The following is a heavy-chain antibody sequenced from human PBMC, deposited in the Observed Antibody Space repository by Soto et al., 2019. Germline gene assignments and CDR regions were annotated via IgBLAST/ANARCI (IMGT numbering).Heavy chain of an antibody. V-gene: IGHV1-69*02. CDR2: IIPILGIA. Sequence: GASVKVSCKASGGPFSSYTISWVRQAPGQGLEWMGRIIPILGIANYAQKFQGRVTITADKSTSTAYMELSSLRSEDTAVYYCASMGSGWPEVPCWGQGTLVTVSS. D-gene: IGHD6-19*01. J-gene: IGHJ4*02. CDR3: ASMGSGWPEVPC. CDR1: GGPFSSYT.